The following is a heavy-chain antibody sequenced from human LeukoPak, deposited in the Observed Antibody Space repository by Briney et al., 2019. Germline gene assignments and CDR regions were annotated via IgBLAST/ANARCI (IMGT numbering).Heavy chain of an antibody. CDR3: AKGVHSSGWWGTPPRDYLDY. V-gene: IGHV3-33*06. CDR2: IWYDGINK. Sequence: GGSLRLSCAVSGFTFSTFGMHWVRQAPGKGLEWVANIWYDGINKYYADSAKGRFTISRDNSKNTLYLQMNSLTAEDTAVYYCAKGVHSSGWWGTPPRDYLDYWGQGTLVTVSS. CDR1: GFTFSTFG. J-gene: IGHJ4*02. D-gene: IGHD6-19*01.